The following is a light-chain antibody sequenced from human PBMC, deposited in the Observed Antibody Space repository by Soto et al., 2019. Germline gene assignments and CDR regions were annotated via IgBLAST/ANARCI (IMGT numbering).Light chain of an antibody. Sequence: QSALTQPRSVSGSPGQSVTISCTGTSSDVGGYNYVSWYQHHPGKAPRLMIHDVSKRPSGVPDRFSGSKSGNTASLTISGLQAEDEADYYCCSYAGSYTEVFGGGTKVTVL. CDR1: SSDVGGYNY. CDR3: CSYAGSYTEV. J-gene: IGLJ2*01. V-gene: IGLV2-11*01. CDR2: DVS.